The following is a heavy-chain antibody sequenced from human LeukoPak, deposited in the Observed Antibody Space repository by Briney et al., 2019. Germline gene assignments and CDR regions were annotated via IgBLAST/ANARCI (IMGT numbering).Heavy chain of an antibody. D-gene: IGHD4-23*01. J-gene: IGHJ4*02. V-gene: IGHV4-39*01. CDR3: ARVLMVTGKPWAFDY. CDR2: LYYSGSI. CDR1: GGSISSGNYY. Sequence: PSETLSLTCTVSGGSISSGNYYWGWIRQPPGKGLEWIGTLYYSGSIYYNPSLKSRVTISVDTSKNQFSLKLTSVTAADTAVYYCARVLMVTGKPWAFDYWGQGTLVTVSS.